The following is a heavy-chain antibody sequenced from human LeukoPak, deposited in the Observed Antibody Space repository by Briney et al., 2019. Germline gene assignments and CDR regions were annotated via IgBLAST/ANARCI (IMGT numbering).Heavy chain of an antibody. Sequence: PSETLSLTCTVSGGSISSSSYYWSWIRQPAGKGLEWIGRIYTSGSTNYNPSLKSRVTISVDTSKNQFSLKLSSVTAADTAVYYCARGYFDWLSLWGQGTLVTVSS. CDR2: IYTSGST. V-gene: IGHV4-61*02. CDR1: GGSISSSSYY. D-gene: IGHD3-9*01. CDR3: ARGYFDWLSL. J-gene: IGHJ4*02.